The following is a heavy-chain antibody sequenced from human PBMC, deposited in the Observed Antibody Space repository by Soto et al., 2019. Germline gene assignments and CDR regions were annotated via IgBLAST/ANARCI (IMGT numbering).Heavy chain of an antibody. Sequence: EVQLLESGGGLVQPGGSLRLSCAASGFTFSSYAMSWVRQAPGKGLEWVSAISGSGGSTYYADSVKGRFTLSRDNSKNTLYLQMNTLRAEDTAVYYCAIQSSGFSSDYWGQGTLVTVSS. CDR3: AIQSSGFSSDY. CDR1: GFTFSSYA. V-gene: IGHV3-23*01. D-gene: IGHD3-22*01. CDR2: ISGSGGST. J-gene: IGHJ4*02.